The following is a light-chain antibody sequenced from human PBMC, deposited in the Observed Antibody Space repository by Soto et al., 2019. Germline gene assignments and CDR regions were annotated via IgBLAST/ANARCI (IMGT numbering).Light chain of an antibody. Sequence: QSALTQPASVSGSPGQSITISCTGTSSDVGGYNYVSWYQQHPGKAPKLMIYDVSNRPSGVSNRFSGSKSGNTASLTISGLQAEDEAAYYCSSSTSSSIDYVFGTGTKLTVL. J-gene: IGLJ1*01. V-gene: IGLV2-14*01. CDR3: SSSTSSSIDYV. CDR2: DVS. CDR1: SSDVGGYNY.